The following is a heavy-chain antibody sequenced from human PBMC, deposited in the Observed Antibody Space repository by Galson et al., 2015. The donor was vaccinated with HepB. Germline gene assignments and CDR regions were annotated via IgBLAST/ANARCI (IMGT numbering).Heavy chain of an antibody. Sequence: QSGAEVKKPGASVKVSCTASGYRFANFGISWVRQAPRQGLEWMGWINTHNGNTKYAQKFQHRVTMTTDTSTSTAYMELRNLRYDDTALYYCARDYVVTTNDFFDPWGQGTLVTVSS. D-gene: IGHD2-21*02. J-gene: IGHJ5*02. V-gene: IGHV1-18*01. CDR2: INTHNGNT. CDR1: GYRFANFG. CDR3: ARDYVVTTNDFFDP.